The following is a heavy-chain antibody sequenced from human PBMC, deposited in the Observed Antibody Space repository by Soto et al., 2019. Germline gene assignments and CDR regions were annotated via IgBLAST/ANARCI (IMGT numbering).Heavy chain of an antibody. V-gene: IGHV4-30-2*01. Sequence: QLQLQESASGLVKPSQTLSLTCAVSGGSISSGGYSWSWIRQPPGKGLEWIGYIYHSGSTYYNPSLKSRVTISVDRSKNQFPLKLSSVTAADTAVYYCARTPTPWGQGTLVTVSS. CDR2: IYHSGST. J-gene: IGHJ5*02. D-gene: IGHD1-26*01. CDR3: ARTPTP. CDR1: GGSISSGGYS.